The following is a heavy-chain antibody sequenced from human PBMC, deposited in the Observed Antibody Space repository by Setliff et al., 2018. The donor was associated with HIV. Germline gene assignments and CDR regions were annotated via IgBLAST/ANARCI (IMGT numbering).Heavy chain of an antibody. CDR2: IHHTGYM. CDR1: GGPFSDHY. CDR3: ARILVAAAGTGFDP. Sequence: SETLSLTCAVHGGPFSDHYWNWIRQPPGKGLEWIAEIHHTGYMNYNPSLKSRVTISRDTSTNQFSLKVSSVTAADTAVYYCARILVAAAGTGFDPWGQGILATVSS. D-gene: IGHD6-13*01. V-gene: IGHV4-34*01. J-gene: IGHJ5*02.